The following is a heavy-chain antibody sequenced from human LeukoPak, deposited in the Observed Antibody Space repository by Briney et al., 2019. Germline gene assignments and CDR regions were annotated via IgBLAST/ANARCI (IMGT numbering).Heavy chain of an antibody. Sequence: PGGSLRLSCAASGFTFDDYAMHWVRQAPGKGLEWVSLISWDGGSTYYADSVKGRFTISRDNSKNSLYLQMNSLRAEDTALYYCAKDISYGSGSYVYGMGVWGQGTTVTVSS. CDR3: AKDISYGSGSYVYGMGV. CDR2: ISWDGGST. CDR1: GFTFDDYA. V-gene: IGHV3-43D*03. D-gene: IGHD3-10*01. J-gene: IGHJ6*02.